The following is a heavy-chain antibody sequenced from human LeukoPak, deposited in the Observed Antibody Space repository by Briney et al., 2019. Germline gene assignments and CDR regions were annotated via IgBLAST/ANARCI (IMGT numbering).Heavy chain of an antibody. V-gene: IGHV3-15*01. CDR1: GFTFSNAW. Sequence: PGGSLRLSCAASGFTFSNAWMSWVRQAPGKGLEWVGRIKSKTDGGTTDYAAPVKGRFTISGDDSKNTLYLQMNSLKTEDTAVYYCTTRSFVGATVQRDFDYWGQGTLVTVSS. D-gene: IGHD1-26*01. CDR2: IKSKTDGGTT. CDR3: TTRSFVGATVQRDFDY. J-gene: IGHJ4*02.